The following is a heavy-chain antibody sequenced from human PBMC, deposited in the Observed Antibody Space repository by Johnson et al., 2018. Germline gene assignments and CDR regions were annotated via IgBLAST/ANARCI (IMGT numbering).Heavy chain of an antibody. Sequence: VQLVESGGGLVQXGRSLRLSCAASGFTFDDYAMHWVRQAPGKGLEWVSGISWNSGSIGYADSVKGRFTISRDNAKNSLYLQMNSLRAEDTALYYCAKSMYYYDSSGYLGAFDIWGQGTMVTVSS. CDR1: GFTFDDYA. V-gene: IGHV3-9*01. J-gene: IGHJ3*02. CDR2: ISWNSGSI. CDR3: AKSMYYYDSSGYLGAFDI. D-gene: IGHD3-22*01.